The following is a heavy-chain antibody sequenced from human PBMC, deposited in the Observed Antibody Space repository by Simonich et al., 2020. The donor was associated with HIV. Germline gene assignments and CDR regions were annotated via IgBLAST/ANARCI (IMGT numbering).Heavy chain of an antibody. CDR2: INHRAST. CDR1: GGSFSGYY. Sequence: QVQLQQWGAGLLKPSETLSLTCAVFGGSFSGYYWIWIRQPPGKGLEWIGEINHRASTNYNPSLKSRVTISVDTSNNQFSLKLSSVTAADTAVYYCARGRTVTTTEIDYWGQGTLVTVSS. V-gene: IGHV4-34*01. D-gene: IGHD4-17*01. CDR3: ARGRTVTTTEIDY. J-gene: IGHJ4*02.